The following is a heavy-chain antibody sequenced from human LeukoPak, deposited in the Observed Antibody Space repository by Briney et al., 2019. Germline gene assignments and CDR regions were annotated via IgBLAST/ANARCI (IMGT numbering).Heavy chain of an antibody. V-gene: IGHV3-23*01. CDR1: GFTFSDHA. J-gene: IGHJ6*02. CDR2: INGNGGGS. CDR3: ARATTTKRFLEWLSYYYGMDV. Sequence: GGSLRLSCAASGFTFSDHAMSWVRQAPAKGLEWVSSINGNGGGSYYIDSVKGRFTVSRDNSENALYLQMNSLRAEDTAVYYCARATTTKRFLEWLSYYYGMDVWGQGTTVTVSS. D-gene: IGHD3-3*01.